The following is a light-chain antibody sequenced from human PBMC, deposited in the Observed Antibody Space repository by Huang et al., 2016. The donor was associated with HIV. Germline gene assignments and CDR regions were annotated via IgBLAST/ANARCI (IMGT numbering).Light chain of an antibody. CDR3: QQYNNWPGT. V-gene: IGKV3-15*01. CDR2: GAS. J-gene: IGKJ3*01. CDR1: QSVSSN. Sequence: EIVMTQSPATLSVSPGDRATLSCRASQSVSSNLAWYQQKPGQAPRLLIYGASTRATGIPARFSGSGSGTEFTLIISSLQSEDFAVYYCQQYNNWPGTFGPGTKVDIK.